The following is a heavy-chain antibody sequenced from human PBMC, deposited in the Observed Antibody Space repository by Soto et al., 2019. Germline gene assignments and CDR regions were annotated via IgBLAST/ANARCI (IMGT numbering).Heavy chain of an antibody. CDR3: ARTKDTDMVPYGMDV. Sequence: GGSLRLSCAASGFTFSSYAMHWVRQAPGKGLEWVAVISYDGSNKYYADSVKGRFTISRDNSKNTLYLQMNSLRAEDTAVYYCARTKDTDMVPYGMDVWGQGTTVTVSS. CDR2: ISYDGSNK. D-gene: IGHD5-18*01. J-gene: IGHJ6*02. V-gene: IGHV3-30-3*01. CDR1: GFTFSSYA.